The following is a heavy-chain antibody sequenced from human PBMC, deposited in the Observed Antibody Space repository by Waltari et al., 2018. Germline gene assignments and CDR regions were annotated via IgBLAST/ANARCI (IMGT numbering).Heavy chain of an antibody. J-gene: IGHJ4*02. CDR1: GGSISSSSYY. V-gene: IGHV4-39*07. D-gene: IGHD3-10*01. CDR2: IYYSGST. CDR3: ARYYYGSGSYNDYFDY. Sequence: QLQLQESGPGLVKPSETLSLTCTVSGGSISSSSYYWGCIRQPPGKGLEWIGSIYYSGSTYYNPSLKSRVTISVDTSKNQFSLKLSSVTAADTAVYYCARYYYGSGSYNDYFDYWGQGTLVTVSS.